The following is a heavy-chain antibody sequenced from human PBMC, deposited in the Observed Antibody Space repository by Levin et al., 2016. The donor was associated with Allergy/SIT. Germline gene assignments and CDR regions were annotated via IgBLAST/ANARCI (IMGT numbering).Heavy chain of an antibody. V-gene: IGHV3-66*04. D-gene: IGHD3-10*01. CDR2: IYSGGST. CDR1: GFTVSSNY. J-gene: IGHJ4*02. Sequence: GESLKISCAASGFTVSSNYMSWVRQAPGKGLEWVSVIYSGGSTYYADSVKGRFTISRDNSKNTLYLQMNSLRAEDTAVYYCARQGWFGELEGSDYWGQGTLVTVSS. CDR3: ARQGWFGELEGSDY.